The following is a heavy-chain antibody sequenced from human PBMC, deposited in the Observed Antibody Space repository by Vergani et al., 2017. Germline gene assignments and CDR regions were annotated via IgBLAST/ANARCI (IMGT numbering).Heavy chain of an antibody. Sequence: QVQLVQSGAEVKKPGASVKVSCKASGYTFTSYGISWVRQAPGQGLEWMGWISAYNGNTNYAQKLQGRVTMTTDTSTSTAYMELRSLRSDDTAVYYCAXSIVVVPAAMFNGWFDPWGQGTLVTVSS. J-gene: IGHJ5*02. V-gene: IGHV1-18*01. D-gene: IGHD2-2*01. CDR1: GYTFTSYG. CDR3: AXSIVVVPAAMFNGWFDP. CDR2: ISAYNGNT.